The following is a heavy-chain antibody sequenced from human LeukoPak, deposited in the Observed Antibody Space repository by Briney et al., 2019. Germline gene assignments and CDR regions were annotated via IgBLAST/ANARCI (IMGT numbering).Heavy chain of an antibody. V-gene: IGHV3-66*01. D-gene: IGHD6-19*01. CDR3: ARGGSGWYAFDS. Sequence: PGGSLRLSCAASRFTVSSSYMNWVRQAPGKGLEWVSLIDSGGYTYYADSVKGRFTISRDNSKNTLYLQMSSLRVEDTAVYYCARGGSGWYAFDSWGQGTLVTGSA. J-gene: IGHJ4*02. CDR1: RFTVSSSY. CDR2: IDSGGYT.